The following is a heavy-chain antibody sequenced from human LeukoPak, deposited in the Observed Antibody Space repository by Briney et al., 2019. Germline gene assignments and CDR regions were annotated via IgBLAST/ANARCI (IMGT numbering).Heavy chain of an antibody. CDR2: IRSDGSDK. CDR3: ARGFTSWPRGPYHFDY. Sequence: GGSLRLSCAASGFTFSGYAMHWVRQAPGKGLEWVTSIRSDGSDKYSSDSLKGRFTISRDNSKNTLYLQINTLRPEDTAVFYCARGFTSWPRGPYHFDYWGQGILVTVSS. CDR1: GFTFSGYA. V-gene: IGHV3-30*02. J-gene: IGHJ4*02. D-gene: IGHD3-10*01.